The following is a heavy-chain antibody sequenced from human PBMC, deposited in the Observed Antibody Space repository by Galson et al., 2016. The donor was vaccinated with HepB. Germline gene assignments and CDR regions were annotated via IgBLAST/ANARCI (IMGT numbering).Heavy chain of an antibody. CDR2: ISYDGSNK. CDR3: AKDKEDDSSGWYGGIDFDY. CDR1: GFTFSSYG. Sequence: SLRLSCAASGFTFSSYGMHWVRQAPGKGLEWVAVISYDGSNKYYADSVKGRFTISRDNSKNTLYVQMNSLRAEDTAVYYCAKDKEDDSSGWYGGIDFDYWGQGTVVTVSS. V-gene: IGHV3-30*18. J-gene: IGHJ4*02. D-gene: IGHD6-19*01.